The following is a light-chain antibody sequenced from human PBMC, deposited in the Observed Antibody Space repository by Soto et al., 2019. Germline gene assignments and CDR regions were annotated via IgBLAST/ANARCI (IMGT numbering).Light chain of an antibody. CDR2: WAS. CDR3: QQYYSTPLT. J-gene: IGKJ4*01. CDR1: QGFLYSSNNKNY. Sequence: DIVMTQSPDSLAVSLGERATINCKSSQGFLYSSNNKNYLVWYQQKPGQPPKLLIYWASTRESGVPDRFSGSGSGTDFTLTISSLQAEDVAVYYCQQYYSTPLTFGGGTKVDIK. V-gene: IGKV4-1*01.